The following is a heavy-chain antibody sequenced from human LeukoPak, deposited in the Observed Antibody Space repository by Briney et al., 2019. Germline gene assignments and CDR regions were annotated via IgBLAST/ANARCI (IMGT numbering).Heavy chain of an antibody. CDR2: IKQDGSEK. J-gene: IGHJ6*03. Sequence: PGGSLRLSCAASGFTFSNYWMSWVRQAPGKGLEWVANIKQDGSEKYYVDSVKGRFTISRDNAKNSLYLQMNSLRAEDTAVYYCARVTRTYMDVWGKGTTVTVS. CDR3: ARVTRTYMDV. V-gene: IGHV3-7*01. CDR1: GFTFSNYW.